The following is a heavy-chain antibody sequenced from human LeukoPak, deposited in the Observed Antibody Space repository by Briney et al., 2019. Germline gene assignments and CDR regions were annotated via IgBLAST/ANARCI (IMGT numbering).Heavy chain of an antibody. V-gene: IGHV4-34*01. J-gene: IGHJ4*02. D-gene: IGHD3-3*01. CDR3: ARGEKNDFWSGYQYYFDY. CDR2: INHSGST. Sequence: PSETLSLTCAVYGGSFSGYYWSWIRQPPGKGVEWIGEINHSGSTNYNPSLKSRVTISVDTSKNQFSLKPSSVTAADTAVYYCARGEKNDFWSGYQYYFDYWGQGTLVTVSS. CDR1: GGSFSGYY.